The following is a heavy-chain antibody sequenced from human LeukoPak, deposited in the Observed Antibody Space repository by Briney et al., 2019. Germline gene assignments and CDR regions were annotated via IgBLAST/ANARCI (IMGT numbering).Heavy chain of an antibody. Sequence: SETLSLNCTVSGGSISRNSDYWGWIRQPPGKGLEWIGSIYYGGSTYYNPSLKSRVTISVDTSKNQFSLKLSSVTAADTAVYYCARGAYNSDAFDIWGQGTMVTVSS. J-gene: IGHJ3*02. CDR3: ARGAYNSDAFDI. CDR2: IYYGGST. V-gene: IGHV4-39*07. CDR1: GGSISRNSDY. D-gene: IGHD5-24*01.